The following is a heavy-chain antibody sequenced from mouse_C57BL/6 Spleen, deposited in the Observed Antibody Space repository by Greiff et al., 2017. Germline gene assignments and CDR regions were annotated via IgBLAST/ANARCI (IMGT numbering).Heavy chain of an antibody. CDR1: GYSITSGYY. Sequence: EVKLQESGPGLVKPSQSLSLTCSVTGYSITSGYYWNWIRQFPGNKLEWMGYISYDGSNNYNPSLKNRISITRDTSKNQFFLKLNSVTTEDTATYYCAREGYYYGSSYFYAMDYWGQGTSVTVSS. V-gene: IGHV3-6*01. CDR2: ISYDGSN. J-gene: IGHJ4*01. D-gene: IGHD1-1*01. CDR3: AREGYYYGSSYFYAMDY.